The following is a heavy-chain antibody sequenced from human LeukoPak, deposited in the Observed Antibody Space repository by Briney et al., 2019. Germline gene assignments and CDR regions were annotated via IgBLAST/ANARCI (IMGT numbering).Heavy chain of an antibody. D-gene: IGHD1-26*01. V-gene: IGHV3-23*01. CDR2: ISGSGGST. J-gene: IGHJ4*02. CDR1: GFTFSSYA. CDR3: ARDLSVGAKPDLGFDY. Sequence: PGGSLRLSCAAPGFTFSSYAMSWVRQAPGKGLEWVSAISGSGGSTYYADSVKGRFTISRDNSKNTLYLQMNSLRAEDTAVYYCARDLSVGAKPDLGFDYWGQGSLVTVSS.